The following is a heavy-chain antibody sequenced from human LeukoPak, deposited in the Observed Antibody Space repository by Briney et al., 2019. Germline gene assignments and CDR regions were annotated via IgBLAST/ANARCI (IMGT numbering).Heavy chain of an antibody. CDR1: GGTFSSYA. Sequence: SVKVSCKASGGTFSSYAISWARQAPGQGLEWMGGIIPIFGTANYAQKFQGRVTITTDESTSTAYMELSSLRSEDTAVYYCAIVVVVAAKGYFDYWGQGTLVTVSS. V-gene: IGHV1-69*05. CDR3: AIVVVVAAKGYFDY. CDR2: IIPIFGTA. D-gene: IGHD2-15*01. J-gene: IGHJ4*02.